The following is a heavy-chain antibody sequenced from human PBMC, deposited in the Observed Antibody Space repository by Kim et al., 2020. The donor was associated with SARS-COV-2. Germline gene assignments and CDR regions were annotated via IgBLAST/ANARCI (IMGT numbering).Heavy chain of an antibody. Sequence: SETLSLTCAVYGGSFSDYYWSWIRQPPGKGLEWIGEINHSGNTNYNPSLKSRVTISEDTSNNQFSLKLRSVTAADTAVYYCARECGGGSGRIAVDS. CDR1: GGSFSDYY. V-gene: IGHV4-34*01. CDR2: INHSGNT. D-gene: IGHD2-21*01. J-gene: IGHJ5*01. CDR3: ARECGGGSGRIAVDS.